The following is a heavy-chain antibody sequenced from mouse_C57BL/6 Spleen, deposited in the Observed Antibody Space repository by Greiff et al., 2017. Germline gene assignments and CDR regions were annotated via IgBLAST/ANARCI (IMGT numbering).Heavy chain of an antibody. J-gene: IGHJ2*01. CDR1: GYTFTSYW. CDR3: ARGGYYDY. Sequence: VQLQQSGAELVMPGASVKLSCKASGYTFTSYWMHWVKQRPGQGLEWIGEIDPSDSYTNYNQKFKGKYTLTVDKSSSTAYMQLSSLTSEYSAVYYCARGGYYDYWGQGTTLTVSS. V-gene: IGHV1-69*01. CDR2: IDPSDSYT. D-gene: IGHD2-3*01.